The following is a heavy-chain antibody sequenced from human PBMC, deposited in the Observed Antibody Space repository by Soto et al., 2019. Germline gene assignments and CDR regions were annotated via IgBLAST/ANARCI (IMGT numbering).Heavy chain of an antibody. Sequence: EVQLVESGGGLVQPGGSLRLSCVASGLTFSKYWMHWVRQAPGKGLVWVSHISSDGSSTNYADSVKGRFTISRDNAKSTLYLQMNSLRVEDTAVYYCLYDLDYLGQGTLVTVSS. CDR3: LYDLDY. J-gene: IGHJ4*02. D-gene: IGHD3-22*01. CDR2: ISSDGSST. CDR1: GLTFSKYW. V-gene: IGHV3-74*01.